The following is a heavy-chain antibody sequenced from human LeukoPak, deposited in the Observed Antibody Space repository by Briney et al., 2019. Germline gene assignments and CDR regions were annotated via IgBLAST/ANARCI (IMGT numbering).Heavy chain of an antibody. CDR2: IKSDGSEK. CDR3: ARGMSGSYDDAFDI. V-gene: IGHV3-7*01. CDR1: GMTFSSHW. Sequence: GGSLRLSCAASGMTFSSHWMSWVRQAPGKGLEWVANIKSDGSEKYYLDSVKGRFTISRDNAKNSLYLQMNSLRAEDSAVYYCARGMSGSYDDAFDIWGQGTMVTVSS. D-gene: IGHD3-10*01. J-gene: IGHJ3*02.